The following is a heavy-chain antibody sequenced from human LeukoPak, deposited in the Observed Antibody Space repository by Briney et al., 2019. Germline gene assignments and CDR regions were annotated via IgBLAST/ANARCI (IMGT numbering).Heavy chain of an antibody. CDR1: GGSISSYY. D-gene: IGHD3-3*01. CDR2: IYYSGST. Sequence: KPSETLSLTCTVSGGSISSYYWSWIRQPPGKGLEWIGYIYYSGSTSYNPSLKSRVTISVDTSKNQFSLKLSSVTAADTAVYYCVRSGIFGVLVRFDPWGQGTLVTVSS. CDR3: VRSGIFGVLVRFDP. V-gene: IGHV4-59*12. J-gene: IGHJ5*02.